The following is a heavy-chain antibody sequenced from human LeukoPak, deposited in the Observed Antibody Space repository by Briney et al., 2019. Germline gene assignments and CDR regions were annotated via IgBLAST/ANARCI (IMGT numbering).Heavy chain of an antibody. CDR3: ARGTGVAAALGAVNWFDP. J-gene: IGHJ5*02. CDR1: GYTFTGYY. D-gene: IGHD6-13*01. Sequence: ASVKVSCKASGYTFTGYYMHWVRQAPGQGLEWMGWINPNSGGTNYAQKFQGRVTMTRDTSISTACMELSRLGSDDTAVYYCARGTGVAAALGAVNWFDPWGQGTLVTVSS. V-gene: IGHV1-2*02. CDR2: INPNSGGT.